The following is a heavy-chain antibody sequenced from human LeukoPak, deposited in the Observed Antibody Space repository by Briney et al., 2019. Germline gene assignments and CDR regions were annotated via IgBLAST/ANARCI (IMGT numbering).Heavy chain of an antibody. CDR3: AKLDSGSYYARTSFDY. Sequence: GGSLRLSCAASGFTFSSYGMSWVRQAPGKGLEWVSSISGSGGNTYYADSVKGRFTISRDNSKNTLYLQMNSLRAEDTAVYYCAKLDSGSYYARTSFDYWGQGTLVTVSS. D-gene: IGHD1-26*01. V-gene: IGHV3-23*01. J-gene: IGHJ4*02. CDR2: ISGSGGNT. CDR1: GFTFSSYG.